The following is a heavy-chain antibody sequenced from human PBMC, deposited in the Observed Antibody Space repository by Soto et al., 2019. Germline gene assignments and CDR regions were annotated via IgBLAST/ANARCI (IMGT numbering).Heavy chain of an antibody. CDR3: ARTRGYYDSMDC. D-gene: IGHD3-22*01. V-gene: IGHV1-69*13. CDR2: IIPSFGTA. CDR1: GATFSRDA. Sequence: SVKVSCKASGATFSRDAFSWVRQAPGQGLEWMGGIIPSFGTASYAQKFQGRLSITADESTSTAYMELSGLTSKDTAVYYCARTRGYYDSMDCWGPGTTVTVSS. J-gene: IGHJ6*02.